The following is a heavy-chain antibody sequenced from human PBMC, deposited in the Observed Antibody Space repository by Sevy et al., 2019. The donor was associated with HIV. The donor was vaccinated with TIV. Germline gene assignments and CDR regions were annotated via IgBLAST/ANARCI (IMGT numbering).Heavy chain of an antibody. CDR1: GFTFSDYY. V-gene: IGHV3-11*06. D-gene: IGHD1-1*01. CDR2: ISSTTGYT. CDR3: ARSLKDWTPSAGH. J-gene: IGHJ4*02. Sequence: GGSLRLSCTASGFTFSDYYMSWIRQAPGKGLECVSFISSTTGYTNYADSVKGRFTISRDNAKNSLYLQMNKLRAEDTAVYYCARSLKDWTPSAGHWGQGTLVTVSS.